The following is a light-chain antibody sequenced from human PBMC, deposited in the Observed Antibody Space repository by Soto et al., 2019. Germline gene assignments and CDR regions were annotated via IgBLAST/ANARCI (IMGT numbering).Light chain of an antibody. CDR1: QSISSW. V-gene: IGKV1-5*01. CDR2: DAS. J-gene: IGKJ1*01. Sequence: TLSASVGDRVTITCRASQSISSWLAWYQQKPGKAPKLLIYDASSLESGVPSRFSGSGSGTEFTLTISSLQPDDFATYYCQQYNSYRWTFGQGTKVDIK. CDR3: QQYNSYRWT.